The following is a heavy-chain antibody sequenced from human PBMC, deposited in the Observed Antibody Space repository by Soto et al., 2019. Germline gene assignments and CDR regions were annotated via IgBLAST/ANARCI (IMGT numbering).Heavy chain of an antibody. J-gene: IGHJ4*02. CDR1: GGSISSYY. V-gene: IGHV4-59*08. CDR3: ARHAHELQYCSGGSCPLSY. D-gene: IGHD2-15*01. CDR2: IYYSGST. Sequence: SETLSLTCTVSGGSISSYYWSWIRQPPGKGLEWIGYIYYSGSTNYNPSLKSRVTISVDTSKNQFSLKLSSVTAADTAVYYCARHAHELQYCSGGSCPLSYWGQGTLVTVSS.